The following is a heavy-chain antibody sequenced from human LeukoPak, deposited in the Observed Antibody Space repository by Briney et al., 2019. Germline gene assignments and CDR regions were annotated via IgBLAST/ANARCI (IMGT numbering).Heavy chain of an antibody. D-gene: IGHD2-15*01. CDR2: LDPSDSYT. V-gene: IGHV5-10-1*01. J-gene: IGHJ4*02. Sequence: GESLKISCQVSGYSFSSFWISWVRQMPGKGLGGLGRLDPSDSYTDYSPSFQGHVSISADRSISTAYLQWTSLRASDTAMYYCATNFAYCSGGSCYFDYWGQGTLVTVSS. CDR3: ATNFAYCSGGSCYFDY. CDR1: GYSFSSFW.